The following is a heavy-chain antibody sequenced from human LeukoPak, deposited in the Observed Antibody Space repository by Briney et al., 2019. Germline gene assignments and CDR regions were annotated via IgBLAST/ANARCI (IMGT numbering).Heavy chain of an antibody. Sequence: PSETLSLTCTVSGGSISSGTYYWSWIRQPAGKGLEWIGYIYYSGSTNYNPSLKSRVTISVDTSKNQFSLKLSSVTAADTAVYYCARTPITHSGSYFFWFDPWGQGTLVTVSS. CDR1: GGSISSGTYY. J-gene: IGHJ5*02. V-gene: IGHV4-61*10. CDR2: IYYSGST. CDR3: ARTPITHSGSYFFWFDP. D-gene: IGHD1-26*01.